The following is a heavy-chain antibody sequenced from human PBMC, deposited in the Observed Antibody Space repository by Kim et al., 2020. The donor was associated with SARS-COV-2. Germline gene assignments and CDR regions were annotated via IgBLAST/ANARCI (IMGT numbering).Heavy chain of an antibody. D-gene: IGHD3-3*01. V-gene: IGHV1-24*01. CDR2: FDPEDGET. J-gene: IGHJ3*02. CDR3: ATVGRTPYDFWNQDAFDI. CDR1: GYTLTELS. Sequence: ASVKVSCKVSGYTLTELSMHWVRQAPGKGLEWMGGFDPEDGETIYAQKFQGRVTMTEDTSTDTAYMELSSLRSEDTAVYYCATVGRTPYDFWNQDAFDIWGQGTMVTVSS.